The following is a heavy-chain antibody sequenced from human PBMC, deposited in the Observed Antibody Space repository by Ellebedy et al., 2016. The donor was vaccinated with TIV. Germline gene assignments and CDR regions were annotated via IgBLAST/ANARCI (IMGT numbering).Heavy chain of an antibody. J-gene: IGHJ4*02. CDR1: GFIFSSYA. CDR3: ARVESIINYYFDY. CDR2: INSNGGST. V-gene: IGHV3-64*04. Sequence: GGSLRLSCSASGFIFSSYAMHWVRQAPGKGLEYVSAINSNGGSTYYADSVKGRFTISRDNFKNTLYLQMNSLRAEDTAVYYCARVESIINYYFDYWGQGALVTVSS.